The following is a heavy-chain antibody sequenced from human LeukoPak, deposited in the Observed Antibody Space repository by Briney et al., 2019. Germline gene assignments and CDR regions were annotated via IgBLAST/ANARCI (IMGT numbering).Heavy chain of an antibody. CDR3: ARGYSYGGY. J-gene: IGHJ4*02. V-gene: IGHV1-69*04. D-gene: IGHD5-18*01. CDR2: IIPILGIA. CDR1: GGTFSSYA. Sequence: SVKVSCKASGGTFSSYAISWVRQAPGQGLEWMGRIIPILGIANYAQKFQGRVTMTRDTSTTTVYMELSSLRSEDTAVYYCARGYSYGGYWGQGTLVTVSS.